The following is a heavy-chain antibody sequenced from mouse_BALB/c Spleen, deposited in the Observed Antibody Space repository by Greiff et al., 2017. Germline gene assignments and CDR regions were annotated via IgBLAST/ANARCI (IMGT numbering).Heavy chain of an antibody. V-gene: IGHV5-4*02. CDR1: GFTFSDYY. J-gene: IGHJ1*01. CDR2: ISDGGSYT. Sequence: EVQVVESGGGLVKPGGSLKLSCAASGFTFSDYYMYWVRQTPEKRLEWVATISDGGSYTYYPDSVKGRFTISRDNAKNNLYLQMSSLKSEDTAMYYCARAPGYYGSSYMYFDVWGAGTTVTVSS. D-gene: IGHD1-1*01. CDR3: ARAPGYYGSSYMYFDV.